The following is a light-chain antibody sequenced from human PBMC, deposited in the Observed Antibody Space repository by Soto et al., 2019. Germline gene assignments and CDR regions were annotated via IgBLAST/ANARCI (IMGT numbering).Light chain of an antibody. J-gene: IGKJ2*01. Sequence: EIVLTQSPATLSLSPGERATLSCRASQSVSSYLAWHQQKPGQAPRLLIYDASNRATGIPARFSGSGSGTDFTLTISSREPEDFAVYYCQQRSNWPPYTFGQGTKLEIK. CDR1: QSVSSY. V-gene: IGKV3-11*01. CDR2: DAS. CDR3: QQRSNWPPYT.